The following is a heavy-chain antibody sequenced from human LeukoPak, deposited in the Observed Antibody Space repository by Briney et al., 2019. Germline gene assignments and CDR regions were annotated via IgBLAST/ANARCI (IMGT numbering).Heavy chain of an antibody. CDR2: LRYDGSNK. J-gene: IGHJ4*02. D-gene: IGHD1-26*01. Sequence: GGSLRLSCAASGFTFRSYGMHWVRQAPGKGLEWVAFLRYDGSNKDYADSVKGRFSISRDNSKNTLDLEMNSLRAEDTAMYCCARVGSGSYYFDYWGQGTLVTVSS. V-gene: IGHV3-30*02. CDR3: ARVGSGSYYFDY. CDR1: GFTFRSYG.